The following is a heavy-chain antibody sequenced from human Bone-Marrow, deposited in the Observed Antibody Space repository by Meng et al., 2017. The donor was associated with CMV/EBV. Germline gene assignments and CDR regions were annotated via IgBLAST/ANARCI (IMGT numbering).Heavy chain of an antibody. D-gene: IGHD3-3*01. CDR2: IFYTGST. CDR1: GGSISSSSYY. CDR3: ARGVATGWFDP. V-gene: IGHV4-39*07. J-gene: IGHJ5*02. Sequence: GSLRLSCTVSGGSISSSSYYWGWIRQPPGKGLEWIGSIFYTGSTYYNPSLKSRVTISVDTSKNQFSLKLSSVTAADTAVYYCARGVATGWFDPWGQGTLVTVSS.